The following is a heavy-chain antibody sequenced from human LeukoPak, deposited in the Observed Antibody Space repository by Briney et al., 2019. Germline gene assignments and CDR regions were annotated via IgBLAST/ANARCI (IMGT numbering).Heavy chain of an antibody. Sequence: SETLSLTCTVSGGSISSGGYYWSWIRQHPGKGLEWIGYIYYSGSTYYNPSLKSRVTISVDTSKNQFSLKLSSATAADTAVYYCARGGLNCSGGSCYSGEVDYWGQGTLVTVSS. CDR2: IYYSGST. D-gene: IGHD2-15*01. J-gene: IGHJ4*02. CDR1: GGSISSGGYY. CDR3: ARGGLNCSGGSCYSGEVDY. V-gene: IGHV4-31*03.